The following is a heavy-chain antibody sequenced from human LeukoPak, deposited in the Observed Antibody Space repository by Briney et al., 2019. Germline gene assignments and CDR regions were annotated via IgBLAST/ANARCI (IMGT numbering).Heavy chain of an antibody. CDR1: GYTFTSYA. CDR2: INTNTGNP. D-gene: IGHD3-22*01. Sequence: ASVKVSCKASGYTFTSYAMNWVRQAPGQGLEWMGWINTNTGNPTYAQGFTGRFVFSLDTSVSTAYLQISSLKAEDTAVYYCARGIVVVIGHWFDPWGQGTLVTVSS. J-gene: IGHJ5*02. CDR3: ARGIVVVIGHWFDP. V-gene: IGHV7-4-1*02.